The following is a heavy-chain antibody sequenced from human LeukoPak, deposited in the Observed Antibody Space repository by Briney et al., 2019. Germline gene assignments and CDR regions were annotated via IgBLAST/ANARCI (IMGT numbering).Heavy chain of an antibody. CDR3: AREGWELLRIYVG. Sequence: GGSLRLSCAASGFTFSSYWMHWVRQAPGKGLVWVSRINSDGSSISYADSVKGRFTISRDNAKNTLYLQMNSLRAEDTAVYYCAREGWELLRIYVGWGQGTLVTVSS. D-gene: IGHD1-26*01. J-gene: IGHJ4*02. CDR2: INSDGSSI. V-gene: IGHV3-74*01. CDR1: GFTFSSYW.